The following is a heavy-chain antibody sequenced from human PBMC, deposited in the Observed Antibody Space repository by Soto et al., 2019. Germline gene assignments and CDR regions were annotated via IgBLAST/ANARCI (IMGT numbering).Heavy chain of an antibody. Sequence: RLSCAASGFTFSHYAMSWLRQAPGKGLEWVSAISGRGGSTYYADSVKGRFTISRDNSKNTLYLKLNSLRAEDTAVYYCAKSYGWCGQQNRELFKPLDQGALENASS. CDR2: ISGRGGST. D-gene: IGHD2-8*02. V-gene: IGHV3-23*01. J-gene: IGHJ5*01. CDR1: GFTFSHYA. CDR3: AKSYGWCGQQNRELFKP.